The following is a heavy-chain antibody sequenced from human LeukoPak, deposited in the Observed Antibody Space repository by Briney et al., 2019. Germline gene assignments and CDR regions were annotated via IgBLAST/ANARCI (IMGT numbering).Heavy chain of an antibody. J-gene: IGHJ6*03. CDR3: AREQDNYLSYYMDV. V-gene: IGHV3-11*01. Sequence: PGGSLRLSCTASGFTFSNCYMNWIRQAPGKGLEWVSYITSSGSITYYADSVKGRFTISRDNAKNSLYLQMNSLRAEDTAVYYCAREQDNYLSYYMDVWGKGTTVTVSS. CDR1: GFTFSNCY. CDR2: ITSSGSIT. D-gene: IGHD5-24*01.